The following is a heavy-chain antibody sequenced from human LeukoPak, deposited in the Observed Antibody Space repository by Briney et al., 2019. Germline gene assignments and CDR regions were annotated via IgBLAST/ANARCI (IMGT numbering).Heavy chain of an antibody. J-gene: IGHJ2*01. V-gene: IGHV4-59*08. CDR2: LYHSGNA. CDR1: GSSIYDDR. CDR3: ARQVPWDYYDSSGFYSGWYFDL. D-gene: IGHD3-22*01. Sequence: SETLSLTCSVSGSSIYDDRYSWIRQPPGKGLEWIGYLYHSGNANYNPSLKSRVNVSVDTSKNQFSLKLSSVTAADTAVYYCARQVPWDYYDSSGFYSGWYFDLWGRGTLVTVSS.